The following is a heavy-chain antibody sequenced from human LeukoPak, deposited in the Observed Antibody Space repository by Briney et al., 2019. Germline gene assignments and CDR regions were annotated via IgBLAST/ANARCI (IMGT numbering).Heavy chain of an antibody. J-gene: IGHJ4*02. V-gene: IGHV4-39*01. Sequence: SETLSLTCTVSGGSISSSSYYWGWIRQPPGKGLEWIGSIYYSGSTYYNPSLKSRVAISVDTSKNQFSLKLSSVTAADTAVYYCARQLGYCSSTSCYADKVDYWGQGTLVTVSS. CDR1: GGSISSSSYY. D-gene: IGHD2-2*01. CDR2: IYYSGST. CDR3: ARQLGYCSSTSCYADKVDY.